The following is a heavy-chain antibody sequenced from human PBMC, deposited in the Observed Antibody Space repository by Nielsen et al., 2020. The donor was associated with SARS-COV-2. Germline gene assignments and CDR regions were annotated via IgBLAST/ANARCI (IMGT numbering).Heavy chain of an antibody. Sequence: GESLKISCKGSGYSFTIYWIGWARQMPGKGLEWMGIIWPGDSDTKYSPSFQGQVTISADKSTSTAYLQWSSLKASDTAMYYCARRGTSSNRYLDPWGQGTLVTVSS. CDR2: IWPGDSDT. J-gene: IGHJ5*02. CDR1: GYSFTIYW. V-gene: IGHV5-51*01. D-gene: IGHD6-6*01. CDR3: ARRGTSSNRYLDP.